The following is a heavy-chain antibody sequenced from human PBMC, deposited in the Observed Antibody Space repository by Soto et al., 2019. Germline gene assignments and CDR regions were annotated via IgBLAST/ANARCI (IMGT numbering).Heavy chain of an antibody. Sequence: QVQLQESGPGLVKPSETLSLTCTVSGGSISSYYWSWIRQPPGKGLEWIGYIHYSGSTNYNPSLKSRVTISVDTSKNQFSLKLSSVTAADTAVYYCARGLNWFDPWGQGTLVTVSS. CDR2: IHYSGST. V-gene: IGHV4-59*01. CDR1: GGSISSYY. CDR3: ARGLNWFDP. J-gene: IGHJ5*02.